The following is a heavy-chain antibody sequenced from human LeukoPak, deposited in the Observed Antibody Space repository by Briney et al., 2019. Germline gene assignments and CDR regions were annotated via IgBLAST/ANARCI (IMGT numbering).Heavy chain of an antibody. D-gene: IGHD1-26*01. CDR1: GYTFTGYY. V-gene: IGHV1-2*02. CDR2: INPNSGGT. J-gene: IGHJ5*02. CDR3: ARETSYSGRSYYVSPNNWFDP. Sequence: ASVKVSCKASGYTFTGYYMHWVRQAPGQGLEWMGWINPNSGGTNYAQKFQGRVTMTRDTSISTAYMELSRLTSDDTAVYYCARETSYSGRSYYVSPNNWFDPWGQGTLVTVSS.